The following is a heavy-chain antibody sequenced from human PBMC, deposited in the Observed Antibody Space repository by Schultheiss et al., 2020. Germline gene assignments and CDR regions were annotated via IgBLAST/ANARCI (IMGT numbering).Heavy chain of an antibody. J-gene: IGHJ5*02. CDR3: ARDRDYYGSGSYPPYNWFDP. Sequence: SETLSLTCTVSGGSISSSSYYWGWIRQPPGKGLEWIGSIYYSGSTNYNPSLKSRVTISVDTSKNQFSLKLSSVTAADTAVYYCARDRDYYGSGSYPPYNWFDPWGQGTLVTVSA. V-gene: IGHV4-39*07. CDR1: GGSISSSSYY. D-gene: IGHD3-10*01. CDR2: IYYSGST.